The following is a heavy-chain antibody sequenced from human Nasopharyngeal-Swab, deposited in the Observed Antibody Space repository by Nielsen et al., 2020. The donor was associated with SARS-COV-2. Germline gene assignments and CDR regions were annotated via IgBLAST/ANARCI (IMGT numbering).Heavy chain of an antibody. CDR2: IKQDGSEK. CDR3: ARATTVVTPYFDY. J-gene: IGHJ4*02. V-gene: IGHV3-7*04. D-gene: IGHD4-23*01. CDR1: GFTFSSYW. Sequence: GESLKISCAASGFTFSSYWMSWVHQAPGKGLEWVANIKQDGSEKYYVDSVKGRFTISRDNAKNSLYLQMNSLRAEDTAVYYCARATTVVTPYFDYWGQGTLVTVSS.